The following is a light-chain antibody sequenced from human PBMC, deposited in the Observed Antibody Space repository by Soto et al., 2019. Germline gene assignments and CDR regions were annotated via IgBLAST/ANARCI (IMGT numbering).Light chain of an antibody. V-gene: IGKV1-27*01. Sequence: DIQMTQSPSSLSASLGDRVTITCRASQGIDNHLAWYQRTPGKAPKLLIYAASTLHSGVPSRFTGSGSGTDFTLTISSLQPEDAATYYCQKCKVAPFTFGGGTKVEI. CDR1: QGIDNH. CDR3: QKCKVAPFT. J-gene: IGKJ4*01. CDR2: AAS.